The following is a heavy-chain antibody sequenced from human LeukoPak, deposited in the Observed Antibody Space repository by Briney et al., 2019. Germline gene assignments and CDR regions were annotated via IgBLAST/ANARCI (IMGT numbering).Heavy chain of an antibody. J-gene: IGHJ1*01. D-gene: IGHD3-16*02. CDR1: GFTFSSYW. V-gene: IGHV3-74*01. CDR2: INSDGSST. CDR3: ARTIMITFGGVIVKGYFQH. Sequence: PGGSLRLSCAASGFTFSSYWMHWVRQAPGKGLVWVSRINSDGSSTSYADSVKGRFTISRDNAKNTLYLQMNSLRAEDTAVYYCARTIMITFGGVIVKGYFQHWGQGTLVTVSS.